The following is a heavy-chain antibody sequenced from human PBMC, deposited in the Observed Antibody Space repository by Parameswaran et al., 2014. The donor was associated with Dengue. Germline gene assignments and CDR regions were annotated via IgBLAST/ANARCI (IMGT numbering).Heavy chain of an antibody. CDR3: ARDSREHILSYNWFDP. J-gene: IGHJ5*02. Sequence: PGKGLEWIGSIYYSGSTYYNPSLKSRVTISVDTSKNQFSLKLSSVTAADTAVYYCARDSREHILSYNWFDPWGQGTLVTVSS. V-gene: IGHV4-39*07. D-gene: IGHD2-21*01. CDR2: IYYSGST.